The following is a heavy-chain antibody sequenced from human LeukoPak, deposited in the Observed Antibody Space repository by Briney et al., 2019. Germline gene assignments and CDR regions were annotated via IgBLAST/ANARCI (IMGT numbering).Heavy chain of an antibody. CDR1: GGSFSGYF. Sequence: SETLSLTCSVNGGSFSGYFWTWVRQSPEKGLEWIGEINHAGTTNYNPSLKSRVTMLVDSPNNQFSLRLNSVTASDTAVYYCARGRKWLKEYHFWMDVWGNGTNGHR. D-gene: IGHD2-8*01. CDR2: INHAGTT. CDR3: ARGRKWLKEYHFWMDV. V-gene: IGHV4-34*01. J-gene: IGHJ6*03.